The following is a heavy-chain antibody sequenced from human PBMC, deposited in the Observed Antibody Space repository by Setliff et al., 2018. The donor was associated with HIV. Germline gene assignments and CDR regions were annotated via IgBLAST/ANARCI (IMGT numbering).Heavy chain of an antibody. Sequence: SETLSLTCTVSGGSISSYYWSWIRQPAGKGLEWIGRIYASGSTNYNPSLKSRVTMSVDTSKNHFSLKLSSVTAAGTAVFYCARGREWTHLDYWGQGTLVTVSS. CDR1: GGSISSYY. CDR2: IYASGST. CDR3: ARGREWTHLDY. V-gene: IGHV4-4*07. D-gene: IGHD3-3*01. J-gene: IGHJ4*02.